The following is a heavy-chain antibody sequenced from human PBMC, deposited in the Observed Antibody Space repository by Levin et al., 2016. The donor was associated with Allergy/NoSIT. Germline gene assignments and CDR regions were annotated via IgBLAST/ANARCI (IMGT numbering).Heavy chain of an antibody. D-gene: IGHD6-25*01. CDR3: ASGSSVRYNSFDI. V-gene: IGHV3-11*01. CDR2: ITSRSSTI. Sequence: GSLRLSCAGSGFSFRDDYMSWIRQSPGKGLEWISYITSRSSTIYYADSVKGRFTVSRDNDKNSLYLEMNSLRVEDTAVYYCASGSSVRYNSFDIWGQGTTVTVSA. J-gene: IGHJ3*02. CDR1: GFSFRDDY.